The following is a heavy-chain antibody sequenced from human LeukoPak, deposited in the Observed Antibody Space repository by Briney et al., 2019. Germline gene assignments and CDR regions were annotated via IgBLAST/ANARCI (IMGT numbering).Heavy chain of an antibody. V-gene: IGHV4-59*08. D-gene: IGHD5-18*01. Sequence: SETLSLTCTVSSGSMNSYYWSWIRQPPGMGLEWIGYIYYSGNTNYNPSLKSRVTISVDTSKNQFSLKLSSVTAADTAVYYCARLRYSNIGYSSPIDYWGQGTLVTVSS. CDR1: SGSMNSYY. CDR2: IYYSGNT. J-gene: IGHJ4*02. CDR3: ARLRYSNIGYSSPIDY.